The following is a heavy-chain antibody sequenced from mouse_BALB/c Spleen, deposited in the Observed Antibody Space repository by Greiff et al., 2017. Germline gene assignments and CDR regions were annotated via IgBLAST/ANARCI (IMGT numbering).Heavy chain of an antibody. Sequence: EQLQQSGAELVKPGASVKFSCTASGFNIKDTYMHWVKQRPEQGLEWIGRIDPANGNTKYDPKFQGKATITADTSSNTAYLQLSSLTAEDTAVYYCARWIYCGIAAWFADWGEGTLVTVSA. J-gene: IGHJ3*01. CDR1: GFNIKDTY. CDR2: IDPANGNT. D-gene: IGHD2-1*01. CDR3: ARWIYCGIAAWFAD. V-gene: IGHV14-3*02.